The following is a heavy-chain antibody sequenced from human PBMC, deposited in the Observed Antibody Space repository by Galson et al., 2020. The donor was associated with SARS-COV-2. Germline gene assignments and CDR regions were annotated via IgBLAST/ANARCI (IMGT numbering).Heavy chain of an antibody. CDR2: IRSKAYGGTT. J-gene: IGHJ4*02. CDR1: GFTFGDYA. CDR3: TRYCDDFWSGYFCSKPESFDY. Sequence: GGSLRLSCTASGFTFGDYAMSWFRQAPGKGLEWVGFIRSKAYGGTTEYAASVKGRFTISRDDSKSIAYLQMNSLKTEDTAVYYCTRYCDDFWSGYFCSKPESFDYWGQGTLVTVSS. D-gene: IGHD3-3*01. V-gene: IGHV3-49*03.